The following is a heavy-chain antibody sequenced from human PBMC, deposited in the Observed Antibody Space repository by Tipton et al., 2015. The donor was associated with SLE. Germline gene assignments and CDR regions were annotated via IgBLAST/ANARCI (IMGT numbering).Heavy chain of an antibody. V-gene: IGHV4-61*09. CDR1: GGSISSGSYY. CDR3: ARGGGSYYDY. CDR2: IYTTGST. Sequence: TLSLTCTVSGGSISSGSYYWRWIRQPAGKGLEWIGHIYTTGSTNYNPSLRSRVSLSSDTSKNQFSLRVRSVTAADTAVYYCARGGGSYYDYWGQGMLVTVSS. D-gene: IGHD1-26*01. J-gene: IGHJ4*02.